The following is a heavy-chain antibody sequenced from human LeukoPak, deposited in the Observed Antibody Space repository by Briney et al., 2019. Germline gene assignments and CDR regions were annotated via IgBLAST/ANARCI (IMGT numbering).Heavy chain of an antibody. J-gene: IGHJ6*03. CDR3: AKGGAAAGTGYYYYYYMDV. Sequence: PGGSLRLSCAASGFTFSSYAMSWVRQAPGKGLEWVSTISGSSGSTYYADSVKGRFTISRDNSKNTLYLQMNSLRAEDTAVYYCAKGGAAAGTGYYYYYYMDVWGKGTTVTVSS. CDR1: GFTFSSYA. CDR2: ISGSSGST. D-gene: IGHD6-13*01. V-gene: IGHV3-23*01.